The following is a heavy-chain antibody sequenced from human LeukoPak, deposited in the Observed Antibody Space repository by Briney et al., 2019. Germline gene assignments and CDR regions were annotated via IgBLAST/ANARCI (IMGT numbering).Heavy chain of an antibody. CDR2: ISTSGRAI. Sequence: PGGSLRLSCAASGFTFSNYNMNWVRQAPGKGLEWVSYISTSGRAIFYADSVKGRFTISRDNAKNSLFPQMNSLRDEDTAVYYCARVPLYDRSGYYFDYWGLGTLVTVSS. CDR1: GFTFSNYN. D-gene: IGHD3-22*01. V-gene: IGHV3-48*02. CDR3: ARVPLYDRSGYYFDY. J-gene: IGHJ4*02.